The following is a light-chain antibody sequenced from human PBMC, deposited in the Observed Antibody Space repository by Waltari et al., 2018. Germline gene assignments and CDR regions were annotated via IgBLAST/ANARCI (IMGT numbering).Light chain of an antibody. CDR1: SLKNYY. V-gene: IGLV3-19*01. Sequence: SSELTQDPAVSVALGQTVRITCHGDSLKNYYASWYQHKPGQAPLLVMSGENNRPSGVPDRFSGSKSGNTASLTISGLQAEDEADYYCSSHAGSNIPVVFGGGTKVTVL. CDR2: GEN. J-gene: IGLJ3*02. CDR3: SSHAGSNIPVV.